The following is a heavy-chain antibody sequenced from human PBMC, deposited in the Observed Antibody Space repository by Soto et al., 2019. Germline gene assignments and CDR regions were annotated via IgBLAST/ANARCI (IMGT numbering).Heavy chain of an antibody. J-gene: IGHJ4*02. D-gene: IGHD3-3*01. CDR3: ARDFAYFDS. CDR1: GGSFKSGSYS. Sequence: SATLSLTCTVSGGSFKSGSYSWSWIRQPPGKGLEWIGYVYHTGRTSYNPSLKSRVSISMDTSKNQFSLNLDSVTAADTAVYFCARDFAYFDSWGQGTLVTVSS. CDR2: VYHTGRT. V-gene: IGHV4-61*01.